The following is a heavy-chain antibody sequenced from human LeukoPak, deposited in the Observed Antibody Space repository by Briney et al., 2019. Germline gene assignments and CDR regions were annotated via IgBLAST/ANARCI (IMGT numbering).Heavy chain of an antibody. V-gene: IGHV1-8*01. CDR1: GYTFTSYD. J-gene: IGHJ5*02. D-gene: IGHD3-3*01. CDR3: ARPRLRFRPAWFDP. Sequence: ASVKVSCKASGYTFTSYDINWVRQATGQGLEWMGWMNPNSGNTGYAQKFQGRVTMTRNTSISTAYMELSSMRSEDTAVYYCARPRLRFRPAWFDPWGQGTLVTVSS. CDR2: MNPNSGNT.